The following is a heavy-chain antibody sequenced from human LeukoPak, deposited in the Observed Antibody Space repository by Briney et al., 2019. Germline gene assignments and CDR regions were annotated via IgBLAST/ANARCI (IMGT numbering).Heavy chain of an antibody. J-gene: IGHJ4*02. Sequence: GGSLRLSCAASGFTSSSYSMNWVRQAPGKGLEWVSYISSSSSTIYYADSVRGRFTISRDNAKNSLYLQMNSLRAEDTAVYYCAILRGSDFDYWGQGTLVTVSS. V-gene: IGHV3-48*04. D-gene: IGHD2-15*01. CDR3: AILRGSDFDY. CDR2: ISSSSSTI. CDR1: GFTSSSYS.